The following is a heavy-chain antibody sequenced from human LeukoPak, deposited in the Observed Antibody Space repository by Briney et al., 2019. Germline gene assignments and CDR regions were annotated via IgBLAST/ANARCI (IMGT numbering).Heavy chain of an antibody. CDR1: GGTFSIYA. CDR2: IIPIFGTE. Sequence: SVEVSCKASGGTFSIYAFSWVRQAPAQGLEWMGGIIPIFGTENCAQKFYGEVTITADESTSTAYRELSSLRSEYTAVYYCASGGGSWYYFDYWGQGTLVTVSS. V-gene: IGHV1-69*01. J-gene: IGHJ4*02. CDR3: ASGGGSWYYFDY. D-gene: IGHD6-13*01.